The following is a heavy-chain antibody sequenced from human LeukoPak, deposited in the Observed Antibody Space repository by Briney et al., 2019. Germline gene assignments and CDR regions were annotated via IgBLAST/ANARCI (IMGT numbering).Heavy chain of an antibody. CDR1: GFTFSSYA. CDR3: AKAGRAPTNYYYYYYMDV. CDR2: ISGSGGST. Sequence: GGSLRLSCAASGFTFSSYAMSWVRQAPGKGLEWVSAISGSGGSTYYADSVKGRFTISRDNSKNTLYLQMNSLRAEDTAVYYCAKAGRAPTNYYYYYYMDVWGKGTTVTVSS. D-gene: IGHD3-10*01. J-gene: IGHJ6*03. V-gene: IGHV3-23*01.